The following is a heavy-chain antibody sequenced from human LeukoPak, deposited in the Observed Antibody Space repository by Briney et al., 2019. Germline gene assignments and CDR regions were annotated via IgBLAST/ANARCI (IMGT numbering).Heavy chain of an antibody. CDR1: GFTFSSYA. J-gene: IGHJ4*02. CDR2: ISDNGGST. V-gene: IGHV3-23*01. D-gene: IGHD3-10*01. Sequence: GGSLRLSCAASGFTFSSYAMSWVRQAPGKGLEWVSAISDNGGSTNYADSVKGRFTIFRDNSKNTLYLQMNSLRAEDTAVYYCAKDAYYHGSGWWGQGTLVTVSS. CDR3: AKDAYYHGSGW.